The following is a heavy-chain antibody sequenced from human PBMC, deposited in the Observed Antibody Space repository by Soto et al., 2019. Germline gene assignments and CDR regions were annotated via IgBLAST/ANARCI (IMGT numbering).Heavy chain of an antibody. CDR1: GGSFSGYY. V-gene: IGHV4-34*01. D-gene: IGHD4-4*01. CDR3: ARVSNGYYYYGMDV. J-gene: IGHJ6*02. Sequence: PSETLSLTCAVYGGSFSGYYWSWIRQPPGKGLEWIGEINHSGSTNYNPSLKSRVTISLDTSKNQFSLKLSSVTAADTAVYYCARVSNGYYYYGMDVWGQGTTVTVSS. CDR2: INHSGST.